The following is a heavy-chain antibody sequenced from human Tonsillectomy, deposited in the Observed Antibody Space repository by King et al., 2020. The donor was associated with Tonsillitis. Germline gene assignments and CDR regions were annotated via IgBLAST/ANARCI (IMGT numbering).Heavy chain of an antibody. J-gene: IGHJ1*01. CDR3: ARTVYCSGCSCYSTNFQH. CDR2: ITSSSTYI. D-gene: IGHD2-15*01. CDR1: GFTFSSYS. V-gene: IGHV3-21*01. Sequence: QLVQSGGGLVKPGGSLRLSCAASGFTFSSYSMNWVRQAPGKGLEWVSTITSSSTYIYYTDSVKGRFTISRDNAKNSLYLQMNSLRAEDTAVYYCARTVYCSGCSCYSTNFQHWGQSTLVTVSS.